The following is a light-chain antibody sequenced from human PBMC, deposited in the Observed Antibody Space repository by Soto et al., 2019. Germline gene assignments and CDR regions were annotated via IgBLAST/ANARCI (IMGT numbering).Light chain of an antibody. CDR3: QQYHNLWT. J-gene: IGKJ1*01. Sequence: EIVMTQSPATLSVSPGERATLSCTASHSVYSNVAWFQQRPGPAPRLLIYRASTRATGTPARFSDSGSGTEFTLTSTSLQSEDFALYYCQQYHNLWTFGRGTEVEIK. CDR2: RAS. CDR1: HSVYSN. V-gene: IGKV3-15*01.